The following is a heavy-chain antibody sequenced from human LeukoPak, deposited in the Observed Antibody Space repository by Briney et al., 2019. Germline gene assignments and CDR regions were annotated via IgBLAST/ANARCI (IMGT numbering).Heavy chain of an antibody. CDR1: GGSISDYY. V-gene: IGHV4-59*08. CDR2: IHHSGTT. D-gene: IGHD2-15*01. Sequence: SETLSLTCNVYGGSISDYYWNWIRQPPGKGLEWMGYIHHSGTTSSNPSLKSRVTISIDTSKNQFSLNLNSVTAADTAIYYCARWPIHLGYCSGSLCHKWFDPWGQGTLVTVSS. CDR3: ARWPIHLGYCSGSLCHKWFDP. J-gene: IGHJ5*02.